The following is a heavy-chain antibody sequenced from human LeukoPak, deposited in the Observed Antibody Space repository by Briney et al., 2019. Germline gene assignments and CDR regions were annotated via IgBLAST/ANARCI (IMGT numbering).Heavy chain of an antibody. CDR3: ARANPYYYDSSGYYYGFDY. Sequence: PSQTLSLTCAVYGGSFSGYYWSWIRQPPGKGLEWIGGINHSGSTNYNPSLKSRVTISVDTSKNQFSLKLSSVTAADTAVYYCARANPYYYDSSGYYYGFDYWGQGTLVTVSS. CDR2: INHSGST. V-gene: IGHV4-34*01. CDR1: GGSFSGYY. J-gene: IGHJ4*02. D-gene: IGHD3-22*01.